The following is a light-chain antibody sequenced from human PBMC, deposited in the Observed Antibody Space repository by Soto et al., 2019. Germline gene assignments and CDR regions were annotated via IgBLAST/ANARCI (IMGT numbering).Light chain of an antibody. Sequence: EIVFTQSPGTLSLSPGERATLSCRASQSVSNNYLAWYQQKPGQAPRLIIYGASNRETGIPDRFSGSGSGTEFTLTISSLQPEDFETYYCLQHNNYTWTFGQGTKVDIK. CDR3: LQHNNYTWT. CDR2: GAS. CDR1: QSVSNNY. V-gene: IGKV3-20*01. J-gene: IGKJ1*01.